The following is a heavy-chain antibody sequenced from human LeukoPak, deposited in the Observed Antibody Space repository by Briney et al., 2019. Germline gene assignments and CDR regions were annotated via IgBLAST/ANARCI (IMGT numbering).Heavy chain of an antibody. J-gene: IGHJ6*03. CDR2: IYTSGST. V-gene: IGHV4-4*07. Sequence: PSETLSLTCTVSGGSISSYYWSWIRQPAGKGLEWIGRIYTSGSTNYNLSLKSRVTMSVDTSKNQFSLKLSSVTAADTAVYYCARVGVVVPAAKDYYYMDVWGKGTTVTVSS. CDR3: ARVGVVVPAAKDYYYMDV. CDR1: GGSISSYY. D-gene: IGHD2-2*01.